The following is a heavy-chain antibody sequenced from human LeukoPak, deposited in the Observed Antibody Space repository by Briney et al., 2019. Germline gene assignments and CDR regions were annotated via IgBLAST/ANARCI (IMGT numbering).Heavy chain of an antibody. CDR1: GFTFSSYW. CDR3: ARDRRGKNWFDP. D-gene: IGHD3-16*01. V-gene: IGHV3-74*01. J-gene: IGHJ5*02. Sequence: GGSLRLSCAASGFTFSSYWMHWVRQAPGKGLVWVSRINSDGSSTSYADSVKGRFTISRDNAKNTLYLQMNSLRAEDSAVYYCARDRRGKNWFDPWGQGTLVTVSS. CDR2: INSDGSST.